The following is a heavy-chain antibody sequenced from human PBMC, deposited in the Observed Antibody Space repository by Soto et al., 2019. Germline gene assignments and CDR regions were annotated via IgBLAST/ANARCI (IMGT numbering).Heavy chain of an antibody. V-gene: IGHV4-39*01. CDR3: ARRPSVYYGSSGYYYFDY. J-gene: IGHJ4*02. Sequence: SETLSLTCTVSGGSISSSSYYWGWIRQPPGKGLEWIGSIYYSGSTYYNPSLKSRVTISVDTSKNQFSLKLSSVTAADTAVYYCARRPSVYYGSSGYYYFDYWGQGTLVTVSS. CDR2: IYYSGST. D-gene: IGHD3-22*01. CDR1: GGSISSSSYY.